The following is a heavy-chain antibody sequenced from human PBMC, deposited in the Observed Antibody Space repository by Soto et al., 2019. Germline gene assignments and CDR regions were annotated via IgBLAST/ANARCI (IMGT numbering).Heavy chain of an antibody. CDR1: VFTFSTYA. V-gene: IGHV3-23*01. CDR3: AKEGGSIGGWFGRKFDS. CDR2: ISGGGGTT. J-gene: IGHJ4*02. D-gene: IGHD3-16*01. Sequence: GALRLSCAASVFTFSTYAMSWVRQAPGKGLEWVSGISGGGGTTHYAESVKGRFIISRDNSKSTVYLQMNSLRADDTAVYYCAKEGGSIGGWFGRKFDSWGQGTQVTVSS.